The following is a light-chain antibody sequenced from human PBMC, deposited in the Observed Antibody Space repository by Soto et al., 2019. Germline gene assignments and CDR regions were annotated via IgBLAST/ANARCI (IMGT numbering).Light chain of an antibody. Sequence: PGDRATLSCRASQSVSSSYLAWYQQKPGQAPRLLIYGASTRATGIPARFSGSGSGTEFTLTISSLQSEDCAVYYCQQYNNWPRTFGQGTKVDI. CDR1: QSVSSSY. J-gene: IGKJ1*01. V-gene: IGKV3-15*01. CDR3: QQYNNWPRT. CDR2: GAS.